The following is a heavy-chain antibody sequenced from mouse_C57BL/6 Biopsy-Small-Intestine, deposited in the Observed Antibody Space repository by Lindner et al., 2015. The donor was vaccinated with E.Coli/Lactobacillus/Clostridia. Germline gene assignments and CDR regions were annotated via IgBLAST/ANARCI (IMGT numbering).Heavy chain of an antibody. CDR1: GYAFSSYW. D-gene: IGHD2-5*01. J-gene: IGHJ1*03. CDR2: IYPGDGDT. V-gene: IGHV1-80*01. CDR3: ARSYYSNYYWYFDV. Sequence: VQLQESGAELVKPGASVKISCKASGYAFSSYWMNWVKQRPGKGLEWIGQIYPGDGDTNYNGKFKGKATLTADKSSSTAYMQLSSLTSEDSAVYFCARSYYSNYYWYFDVWGTGTTVTVSS.